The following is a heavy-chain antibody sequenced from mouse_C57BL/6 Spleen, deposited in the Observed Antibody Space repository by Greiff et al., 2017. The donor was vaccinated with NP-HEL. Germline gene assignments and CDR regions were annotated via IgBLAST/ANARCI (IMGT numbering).Heavy chain of an antibody. CDR2: IYPGDGDT. CDR1: GYAFSSYW. J-gene: IGHJ1*03. V-gene: IGHV1-80*01. CDR3: ARSTTVVATDFDV. D-gene: IGHD1-1*01. Sequence: QVQLQQSGAELVKPGASVKISCKASGYAFSSYWMNWVKQRPGKGLEWIGQIYPGDGDTNYNGKFKGKATLTADKSSSTAYMQLSSLTSEDSAVYFCARSTTVVATDFDVWGTGTTVTVSS.